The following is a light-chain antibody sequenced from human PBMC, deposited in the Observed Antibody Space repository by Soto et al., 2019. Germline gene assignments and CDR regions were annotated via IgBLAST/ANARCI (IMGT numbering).Light chain of an antibody. CDR1: SSNIGSNT. CDR2: SNN. J-gene: IGLJ3*02. V-gene: IGLV1-44*01. Sequence: QSVLTQPPSASGTPGQRVTISCSGSSSNIGSNTVNWYQHLPGTAPKLLIDSNNQRPSGVHDRFSASKSGTSASLAISGLQSEDEADYYCAAWDDSLNGWVFGGGTQLTVL. CDR3: AAWDDSLNGWV.